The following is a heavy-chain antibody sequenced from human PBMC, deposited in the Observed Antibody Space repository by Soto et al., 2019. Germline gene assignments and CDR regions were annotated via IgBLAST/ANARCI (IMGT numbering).Heavy chain of an antibody. Sequence: SETLSLTCGVADVSISSGFYSLSWIRPPPGKGLEWIGYIYHSGSTYYNPSLKSRVTISVDRSKNQFSLKLSSVTAADTAVYYWARIPDYWGQGTLVTVSS. CDR2: IYHSGST. D-gene: IGHD2-21*01. V-gene: IGHV4-30-2*01. CDR1: DVSISSGFYS. CDR3: ARIPDY. J-gene: IGHJ4*02.